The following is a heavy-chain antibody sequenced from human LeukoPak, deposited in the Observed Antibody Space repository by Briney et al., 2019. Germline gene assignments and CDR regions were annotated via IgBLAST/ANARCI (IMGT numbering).Heavy chain of an antibody. CDR1: GFTFSSYG. CDR2: IWYDGSNK. CDR3: ARGAVADSSPLIDY. D-gene: IGHD6-19*01. V-gene: IGHV3-33*01. J-gene: IGHJ4*02. Sequence: GGSLRLSCAASGFTFSSYGMHWVRQAPGKGLEWVAVIWYDGSNKYYADSVKGRFTISRDNSKNTLYLQMNSLRAEDTAVYYCARGAVADSSPLIDYWGQGALVTVSS.